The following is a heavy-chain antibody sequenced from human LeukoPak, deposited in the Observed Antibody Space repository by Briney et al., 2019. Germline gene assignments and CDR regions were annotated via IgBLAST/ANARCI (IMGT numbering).Heavy chain of an antibody. V-gene: IGHV3-21*01. Sequence: GGSLRLSCAASGFMFRISTMSWVRQAPGKGLEWVSSISSSSSYIYYGDSVEGRFTISRDNAKNSLYLQMNSLRAEDTAVYYCARAGVLRFLEYQDAFDIWGQGTMVTVSS. CDR2: ISSSSSYI. CDR3: ARAGVLRFLEYQDAFDI. J-gene: IGHJ3*02. CDR1: GFMFRIST. D-gene: IGHD3-3*01.